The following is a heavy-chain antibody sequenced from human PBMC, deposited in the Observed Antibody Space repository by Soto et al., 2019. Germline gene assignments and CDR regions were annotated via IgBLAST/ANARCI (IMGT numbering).Heavy chain of an antibody. Sequence: SETLSLTCAVSGGSISSGGYSWSWIRQPPGKGLEWIGYIYHSGSTYYNPSLKSRVTISVDRSKNQFSLKLSSVTAADTAVYYCTGAYYDVSGYSLDPWGQGTSVTVSS. CDR3: TGAYYDVSGYSLDP. D-gene: IGHD3-22*01. V-gene: IGHV4-30-2*01. CDR1: GGSISSGGYS. J-gene: IGHJ5*02. CDR2: IYHSGST.